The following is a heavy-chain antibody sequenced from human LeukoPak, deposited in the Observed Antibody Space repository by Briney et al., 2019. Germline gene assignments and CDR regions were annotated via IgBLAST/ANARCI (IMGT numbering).Heavy chain of an antibody. V-gene: IGHV4-59*01. CDR2: IYYSGST. Sequence: PSETLSLTCTVSGGFISSYYWSWIRQPPGKGLEWIGYIYYSGSTNYNPSLKSRVTISVDTSKNQFSLNLSSVTAADTAVYYCARIGHEDYYFDYWGQGTLVTVSS. CDR3: ARIGHEDYYFDY. J-gene: IGHJ4*02. CDR1: GGFISSYY.